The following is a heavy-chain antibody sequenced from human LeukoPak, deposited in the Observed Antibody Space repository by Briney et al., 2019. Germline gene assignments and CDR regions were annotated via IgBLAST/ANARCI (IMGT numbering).Heavy chain of an antibody. D-gene: IGHD1-14*01. J-gene: IGHJ4*02. Sequence: PGGSLRLSCAASGFSFSSYGMSWVRQAPGKGLEWVSGISGSADSTYYTESVKGRFTISRDNAKNTLYLQMNSLTVEDTAVHYCAKASRVLTATHVDSWGQGTLVTVSS. CDR2: ISGSADST. CDR1: GFSFSSYG. CDR3: AKASRVLTATHVDS. V-gene: IGHV3-23*01.